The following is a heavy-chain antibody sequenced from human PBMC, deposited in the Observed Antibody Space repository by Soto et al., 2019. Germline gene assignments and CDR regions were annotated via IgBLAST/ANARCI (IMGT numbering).Heavy chain of an antibody. CDR2: INPSGGST. V-gene: IGHV1-46*01. D-gene: IGHD6-13*01. J-gene: IGHJ6*02. Sequence: ASVKVSCKASGYTFTSYYMHWVRQAPGQGLEWMGIINPSGGSTSYAQKFQGRVTMTRDTSTSTVYMELSSLRSEDTAVYYCARDLIAAATSYYYYGMDVWGQGTTVTVSS. CDR1: GYTFTSYY. CDR3: ARDLIAAATSYYYYGMDV.